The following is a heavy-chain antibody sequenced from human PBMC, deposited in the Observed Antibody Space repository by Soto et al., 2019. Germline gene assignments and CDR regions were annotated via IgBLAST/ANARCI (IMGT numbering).Heavy chain of an antibody. J-gene: IGHJ4*02. D-gene: IGHD6-25*01. V-gene: IGHV4-59*01. Sequence: PSETLSLTCTVYGDSINNFYWSWIRQPPGKTLEWIGYTYYTGSTTYNPSLESRVTMSVDTSKNQFSLKLSSVNAADTAVYYCAKYRRTEAEGFTLDYWGRGTLVTVSS. CDR3: AKYRRTEAEGFTLDY. CDR1: GDSINNFY. CDR2: TYYTGST.